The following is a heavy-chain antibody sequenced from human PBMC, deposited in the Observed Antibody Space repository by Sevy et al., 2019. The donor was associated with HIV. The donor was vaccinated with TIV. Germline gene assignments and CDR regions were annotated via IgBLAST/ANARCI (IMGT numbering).Heavy chain of an antibody. Sequence: GGSLRLSCAASGLTFNAYALSWVRQAPGMGLEWVSSVRPTGETYYSDSVKGRFTVSRDNSKTTVFLQMSGLRAEDTAVYYCAKEGSRIWSRHNWFDSWGHGTLVTVSS. CDR3: AKEGSRIWSRHNWFDS. V-gene: IGHV3-23*01. J-gene: IGHJ5*01. D-gene: IGHD3-3*01. CDR2: VRPTGET. CDR1: GLTFNAYA.